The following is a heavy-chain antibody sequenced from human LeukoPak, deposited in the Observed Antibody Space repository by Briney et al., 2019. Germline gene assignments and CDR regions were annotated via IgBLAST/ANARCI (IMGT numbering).Heavy chain of an antibody. V-gene: IGHV3-23*01. J-gene: IGHJ4*02. D-gene: IGHD1-26*01. CDR2: ISGSGGST. CDR1: GLTFSSYA. CDR3: AKVAGSYFRVDY. Sequence: GGSLRLSCAASGLTFSSYAMSWLRQAPGKGLEWVSAISGSGGSTYYADSVKGRFTISRDNSKNTLYLQMNSLRAEDTAVYYWAKVAGSYFRVDYWGQGTLVTVSS.